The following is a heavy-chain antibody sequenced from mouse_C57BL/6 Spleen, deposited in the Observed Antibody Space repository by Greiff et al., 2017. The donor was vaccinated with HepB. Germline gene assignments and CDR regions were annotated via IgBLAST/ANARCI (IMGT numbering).Heavy chain of an antibody. Sequence: EVQVVESGGGLVQPKGSLKLSCAASGFSFNTYAMNWVRQAPGKGLEWVARIRSKSNNYATYYADSVKDRFTISRDDSESMLYLQMNNLKTEDTAMYYCVRPYYYGTIRTWFAYWGQGTLVTVSA. J-gene: IGHJ3*01. V-gene: IGHV10-1*01. CDR2: IRSKSNNYAT. CDR1: GFSFNTYA. CDR3: VRPYYYGTIRTWFAY. D-gene: IGHD1-1*01.